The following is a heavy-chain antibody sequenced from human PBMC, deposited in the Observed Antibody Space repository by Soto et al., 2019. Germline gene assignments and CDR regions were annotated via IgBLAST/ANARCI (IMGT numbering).Heavy chain of an antibody. CDR1: GDSISSGDYY. Sequence: QVQLQESGPGLVQPSQTLSLTCTVSGDSISSGDYYWSWVRQSPGKGLEWIGCIYYSGTTYYNPSLETRLTMSVDTSKNQFSLRLSSVTAADTAMYVCARDFKRYSSSPGTLEYWGQGTLVTVSS. D-gene: IGHD6-6*01. CDR2: IYYSGTT. J-gene: IGHJ4*02. CDR3: ARDFKRYSSSPGTLEY. V-gene: IGHV4-30-4*01.